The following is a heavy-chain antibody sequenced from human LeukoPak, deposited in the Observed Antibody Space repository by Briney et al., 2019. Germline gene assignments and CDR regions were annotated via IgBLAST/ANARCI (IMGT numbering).Heavy chain of an antibody. CDR3: ARGTGTLYYYYYMDV. CDR1: GYTFTSYG. J-gene: IGHJ6*03. V-gene: IGHV1-18*01. CDR2: ISAYSGNT. D-gene: IGHD3/OR15-3a*01. Sequence: GASVKVSCKASGYTFTSYGISWVRQAPGQGLEWMGWISAYSGNTNYAQKLQGRVTMTTDTSTSTAYMELRSLRSDDTAVYYCARGTGTLYYYYYMDVWGKGTTVTVSS.